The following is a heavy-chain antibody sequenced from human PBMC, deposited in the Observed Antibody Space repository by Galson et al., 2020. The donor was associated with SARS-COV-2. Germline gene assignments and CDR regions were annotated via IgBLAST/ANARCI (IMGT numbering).Heavy chain of an antibody. D-gene: IGHD3-22*01. CDR1: GYSVSTTNY. V-gene: IGHV4-38-2*02. Sequence: SETLSLTCTVSGYSVSTTNYWGWVRQPPGGGLEWFGSVYPSGTTYYNPSLKSLVTISVDTSKNQFALCLDSVTAADTALYYCARQVVNMIVLVTVPGWYFDLWGRGSLVTVS. CDR2: VYPSGTT. CDR3: ARQVVNMIVLVTVPGWYFDL. J-gene: IGHJ2*01.